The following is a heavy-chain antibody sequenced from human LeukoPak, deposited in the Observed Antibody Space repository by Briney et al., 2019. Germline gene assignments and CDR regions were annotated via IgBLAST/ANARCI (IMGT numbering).Heavy chain of an antibody. CDR1: GFTVSSTY. J-gene: IGHJ4*02. Sequence: PGGSLRLSCAASGFTVSSTYMHWVRQAPGQGLEWVSVIHSGGNTYYADSVKGRFTISRDNSKNTSYLQMNSLRAEDTAVYYCARGLSTLPRSTFDYWGQGSLVTVSS. CDR3: ARGLSTLPRSTFDY. CDR2: IHSGGNT. D-gene: IGHD3-3*02. V-gene: IGHV3-53*01.